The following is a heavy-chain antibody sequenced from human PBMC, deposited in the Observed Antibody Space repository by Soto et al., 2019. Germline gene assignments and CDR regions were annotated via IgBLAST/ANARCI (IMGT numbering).Heavy chain of an antibody. CDR1: GDSLSSGGHY. J-gene: IGHJ4*01. V-gene: IGHV4-31*03. CDR2: IYDSVNT. D-gene: IGHD1-1*01. CDR3: PGVDPGGYMAIRTGY. Sequence: PSETLSLTGTVSGDSLSSGGHYWSWIRQHPGKGLEWIGHIYDSVNTYYSPSLRSRVTISADMSKNQFSLNLRSVTAADTAVYSCPGVDPGGYMAIRTGYWGHGPLVSV.